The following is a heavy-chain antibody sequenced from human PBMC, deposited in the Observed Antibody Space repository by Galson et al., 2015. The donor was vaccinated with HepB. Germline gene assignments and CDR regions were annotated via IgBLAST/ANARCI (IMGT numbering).Heavy chain of an antibody. CDR1: GYIFMKYG. D-gene: IGHD6-19*01. V-gene: IGHV1-18*01. CDR2: ISFYNGKT. CDR3: ARGVAVADWYHFDY. Sequence: SVKVSCKASGYIFMKYGITWVRQAPGQGLEWMGWISFYNGKTNSAQNLQDRVTLTTDTSTGTAYMELRSLRSEDTAMYYCARGVAVADWYHFDYWGQGTLVTVAS. J-gene: IGHJ4*02.